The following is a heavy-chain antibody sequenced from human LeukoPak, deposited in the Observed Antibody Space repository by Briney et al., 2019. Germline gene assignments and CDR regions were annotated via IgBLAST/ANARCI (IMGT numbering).Heavy chain of an antibody. D-gene: IGHD1-14*01. CDR1: GFSLFSYS. J-gene: IGHJ5*02. Sequence: GGSLRLSCVGSGFSLFSYSINWVRQAPGKGLEWVSSISGNTSYIYYADSVKGRFTISRDNAENSLYLQMNSLRAEDTAVYYCAREEMGGTTRSGALTWGQGALVTVSS. V-gene: IGHV3-21*01. CDR3: AREEMGGTTRSGALT. CDR2: ISGNTSYI.